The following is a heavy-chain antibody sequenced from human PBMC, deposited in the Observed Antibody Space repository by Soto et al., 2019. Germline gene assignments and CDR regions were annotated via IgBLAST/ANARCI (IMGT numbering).Heavy chain of an antibody. CDR3: ARDLVVPVTRIDYYYYGMDV. CDR2: INSDGSST. J-gene: IGHJ6*02. Sequence: GGSLRLSCAASGFTFSSYWMHWVRQAPGKGLVWVSRINSDGSSTSYADSVKGRFTISRDNAKNTLYLQMNSLRAEDTAVYYCARDLVVPVTRIDYYYYGMDVWGQGTTVTVSS. D-gene: IGHD4-4*01. V-gene: IGHV3-74*01. CDR1: GFTFSSYW.